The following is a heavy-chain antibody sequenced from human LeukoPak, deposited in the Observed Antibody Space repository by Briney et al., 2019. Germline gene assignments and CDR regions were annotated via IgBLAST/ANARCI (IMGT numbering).Heavy chain of an antibody. J-gene: IGHJ6*03. CDR3: ARGNGASYYDFWSGYYFAPYYYYMDV. CDR1: GYTFTSYD. D-gene: IGHD3-3*01. V-gene: IGHV1-8*01. Sequence: GASVKVSCKASGYTFTSYDINWVRQATGQGLEWMGWMNPNSGNTGYARKFQGRVTMTRNTSISTAYMELSSLRSEDTAVYYCARGNGASYYDFWSGYYFAPYYYYMDVWGKGTTVTVSS. CDR2: MNPNSGNT.